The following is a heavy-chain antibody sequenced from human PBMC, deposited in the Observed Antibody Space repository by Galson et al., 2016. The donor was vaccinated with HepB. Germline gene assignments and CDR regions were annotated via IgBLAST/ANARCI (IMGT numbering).Heavy chain of an antibody. CDR2: IRSKANNYAT. V-gene: IGHV3-73*01. D-gene: IGHD3-16*01. J-gene: IGHJ4*02. Sequence: SLRLSCAASGFTFSDSAMHWVRQASGKGLEWVGRIRSKANNYATAYAASVKGRFTISRDDSKNTAYLQMNSLTTEDTAVYYCTRRKGKMYYFDYWGQGTLVTVSS. CDR3: TRRKGKMYYFDY. CDR1: GFTFSDSA.